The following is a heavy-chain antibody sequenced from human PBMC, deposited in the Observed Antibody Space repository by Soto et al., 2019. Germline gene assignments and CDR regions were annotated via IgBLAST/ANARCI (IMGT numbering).Heavy chain of an antibody. J-gene: IGHJ3*02. V-gene: IGHV1-46*01. D-gene: IGHD3-9*01. CDR1: GYTFTSYY. CDR3: AREGRYFDWLQKAFDI. CDR2: INPSGGST. Sequence: GASVKVSCKASGYTFTSYYMHWVRQAPGQGLEWMGIINPSGGSTSYAQKFQGRVTMTRDTSTSTVYMELSSLRSEDTAVYYCAREGRYFDWLQKAFDIWGQGTMVTVSS.